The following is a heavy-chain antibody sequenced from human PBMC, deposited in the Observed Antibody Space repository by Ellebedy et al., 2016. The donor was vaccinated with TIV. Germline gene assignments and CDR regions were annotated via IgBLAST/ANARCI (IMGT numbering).Heavy chain of an antibody. Sequence: GESLKISCAASGFTFSNAWMSWVRQAPGKGLEWVGRIKSKTDGGTTDYAAPVKGRFTISRDDSKNTLYLQMNSLKTEDTAVYYCTAYGDYRFDYWGQGTLVTVSS. D-gene: IGHD4-17*01. V-gene: IGHV3-15*01. CDR3: TAYGDYRFDY. J-gene: IGHJ4*02. CDR1: GFTFSNAW. CDR2: IKSKTDGGTT.